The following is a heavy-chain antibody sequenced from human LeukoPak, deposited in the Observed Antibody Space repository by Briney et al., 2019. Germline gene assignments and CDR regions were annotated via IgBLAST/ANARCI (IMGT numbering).Heavy chain of an antibody. V-gene: IGHV3-13*01. CDR3: ATGRSSGWSYAFDI. D-gene: IGHD6-19*01. Sequence: GGSLRLSCAASGLTFSRHDMHWVRQVTGKGLEWVSAIGTLADTFYSDSVKGRFTISRENAKSYLYLQMSSLRAGDTAVYYCATGRSSGWSYAFDIWGRGTMVTVSS. J-gene: IGHJ3*02. CDR1: GLTFSRHD. CDR2: IGTLADT.